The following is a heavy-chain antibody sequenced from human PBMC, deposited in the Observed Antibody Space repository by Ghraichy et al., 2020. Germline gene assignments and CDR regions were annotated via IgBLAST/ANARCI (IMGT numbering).Heavy chain of an antibody. J-gene: IGHJ4*02. CDR1: GFTFSSYA. V-gene: IGHV3-30-3*01. D-gene: IGHD4-23*01. CDR2: ISYDGSNQ. CDR3: ARAPTRYPGSVGNFDY. Sequence: GGSLRLSCAASGFTFSSYAIHWVRQAPGKGLEWVGVISYDGSNQYCADPVKGRFTISRDNSKNTLYLQMNSLRAEDTAVYYCARAPTRYPGSVGNFDYWDPGTLVTVTP.